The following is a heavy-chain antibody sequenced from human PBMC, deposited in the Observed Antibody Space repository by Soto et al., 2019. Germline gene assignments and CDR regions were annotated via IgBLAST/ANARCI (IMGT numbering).Heavy chain of an antibody. CDR1: GGTFSSYA. D-gene: IGHD6-19*01. CDR3: ARAGSLGYSSGWYNSYYYYGMDV. Sequence: SVKVSCKASGGTFSSYAISWVRQAPGQGLEWMGGIIPIFGTANYAQKFQGRVTITADESTSTAYMELSSLRSEDTAVYYCARAGSLGYSSGWYNSYYYYGMDVWGQGTTVTVS. CDR2: IIPIFGTA. V-gene: IGHV1-69*13. J-gene: IGHJ6*02.